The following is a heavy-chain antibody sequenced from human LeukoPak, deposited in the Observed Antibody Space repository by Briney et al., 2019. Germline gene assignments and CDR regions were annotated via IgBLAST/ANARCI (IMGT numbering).Heavy chain of an antibody. V-gene: IGHV3-21*01. CDR2: ISSSSSYI. CDR1: GFTFSSYS. CDR3: ARDMVRWERYFDY. J-gene: IGHJ4*02. Sequence: GGSLRLSCAASGFTFSSYSMNWVRQAPGKGLEWVSPISSSSSYIYYADSVKGRFTISRDNAKNSLYLQMNSLRAEDTAVYYCARDMVRWERYFDYWGQGTLVTVSS. D-gene: IGHD1-26*01.